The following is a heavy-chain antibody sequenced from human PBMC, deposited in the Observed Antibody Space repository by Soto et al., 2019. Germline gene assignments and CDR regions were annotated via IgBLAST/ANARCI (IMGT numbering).Heavy chain of an antibody. CDR2: IYYSGST. V-gene: IGHV4-30-4*01. J-gene: IGHJ5*02. D-gene: IGHD2-15*01. Sequence: SETLSLTFTVSGGSISSGDYYWSWIRQPPGKGLEWIGYIYYSGSTYYNPSLKSRVTISVDTSKNQFSLKLSSVTAADTAVYYCARAVVTVNWFGPWGQGTLVTVSS. CDR1: GGSISSGDYY. CDR3: ARAVVTVNWFGP.